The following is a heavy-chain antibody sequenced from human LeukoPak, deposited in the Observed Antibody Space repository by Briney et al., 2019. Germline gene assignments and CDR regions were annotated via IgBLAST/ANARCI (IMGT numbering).Heavy chain of an antibody. CDR3: ARSAIPLYSYGLHFDY. V-gene: IGHV3-30-3*01. J-gene: IGHJ4*02. CDR2: ISYDGSNK. CDR1: GFTFSSYA. D-gene: IGHD5-18*01. Sequence: PGGSLRLSCAASGFTFSSYAMSWVRQAPGKGLEWVAVISYDGSNKYYADSVKGRFTISRDNSKNTLYLQMNSLRAEDTAVYYCARSAIPLYSYGLHFDYWGQGTLVTVSS.